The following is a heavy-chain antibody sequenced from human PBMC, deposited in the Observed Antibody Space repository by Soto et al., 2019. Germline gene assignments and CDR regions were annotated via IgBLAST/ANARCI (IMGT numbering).Heavy chain of an antibody. J-gene: IGHJ3*02. CDR1: GFTFSSYG. D-gene: IGHD3-3*01. Sequence: GGSLRLSCAASGFTFSSYGMHWVRQAPGKGLEWVAVIWYDGSNKYYADSVKGRFTISRDNSKNTLYLQMNSLRAEDTAVYYCASRYDFWSGSPTFPGHSFDIWGQGTMVTVSS. CDR3: ASRYDFWSGSPTFPGHSFDI. V-gene: IGHV3-33*01. CDR2: IWYDGSNK.